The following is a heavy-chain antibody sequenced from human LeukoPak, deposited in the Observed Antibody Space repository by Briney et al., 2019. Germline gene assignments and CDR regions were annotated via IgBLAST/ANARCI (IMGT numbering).Heavy chain of an antibody. J-gene: IGHJ4*02. CDR2: VYCTGIT. CDR1: GGSISNSNSY. D-gene: IGHD3-10*01. V-gene: IGHV4-39*01. Sequence: SETLSLTCIVSGGSISNSNSYWGWIRPPPGKGLEWIGSVYCTGITYYNPSLKSRVTISIDTSKNQFSLKLGSVTAADTAVYYCARSRYGSGTYALEGWGQGTLVTVSS. CDR3: ARSRYGSGTYALEG.